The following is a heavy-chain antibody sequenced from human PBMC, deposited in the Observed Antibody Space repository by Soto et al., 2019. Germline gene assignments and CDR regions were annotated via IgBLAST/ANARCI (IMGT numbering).Heavy chain of an antibody. CDR2: ISSSSTI. D-gene: IGHD2-2*01. V-gene: IGHV3-48*01. Sequence: GGSLRLSCAASGFTFSSYSMNWVRQAPGKGLEWVSYISSSSTIYYADSVKGRFTISRDNAKNSLYLQMNSLRAEDTAVYYCARAPYCSSTSCYSGTGYYMDVWGKGTTVTVSS. CDR3: ARAPYCSSTSCYSGTGYYMDV. J-gene: IGHJ6*03. CDR1: GFTFSSYS.